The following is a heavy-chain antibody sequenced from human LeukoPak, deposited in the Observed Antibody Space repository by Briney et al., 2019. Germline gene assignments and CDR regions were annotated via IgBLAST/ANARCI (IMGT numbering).Heavy chain of an antibody. CDR3: ASGEWPRDY. Sequence: GGSLRLSCAASGFTVSGNYMSWLRQAPGKGLEWVALIYSGGNTFYADSVKGRFTISRDNSKNTLYLQMNSLRAEDTAVYYCASGEWPRDYWGQGTLVTVSS. J-gene: IGHJ4*02. D-gene: IGHD3-10*01. CDR2: IYSGGNT. CDR1: GFTVSGNY. V-gene: IGHV3-53*01.